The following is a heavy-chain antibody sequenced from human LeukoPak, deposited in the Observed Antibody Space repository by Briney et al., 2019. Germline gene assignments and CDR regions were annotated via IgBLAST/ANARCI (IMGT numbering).Heavy chain of an antibody. CDR3: ARAKIAAAGTGAFDV. Sequence: GGSLRLACAASGFTFSSYAMTWVRQAPGKGREGVSAFSATDGSAQYAESVEGRFTISRDNSKNTLFLQMNSLGAEDTAVYYCARAKIAAAGTGAFDVWGQGTLVTVSS. CDR2: FSATDGSA. CDR1: GFTFSSYA. V-gene: IGHV3-23*01. J-gene: IGHJ3*01. D-gene: IGHD6-13*01.